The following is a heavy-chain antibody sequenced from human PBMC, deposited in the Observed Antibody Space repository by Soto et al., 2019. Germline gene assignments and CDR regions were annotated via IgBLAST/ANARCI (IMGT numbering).Heavy chain of an antibody. J-gene: IGHJ3*01. Sequence: PGGSLRLSCAASGFIFSSYEVDWVRQAPGKGLEWISYISDSGTTIYYAASVKGRFTISRDDAKNSLYLQMNNLRAEDTAVYFCVKEYCSGGTCFDAFDLWGQGTMVTVSS. CDR3: VKEYCSGGTCFDAFDL. D-gene: IGHD2-15*01. CDR1: GFIFSSYE. V-gene: IGHV3-48*03. CDR2: ISDSGTTI.